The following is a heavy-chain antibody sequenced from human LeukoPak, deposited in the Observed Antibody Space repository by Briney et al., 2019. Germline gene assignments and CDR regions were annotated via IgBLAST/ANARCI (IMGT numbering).Heavy chain of an antibody. Sequence: PSETLSLTCAVYDGSFSGSYWTWIRQPPGKGLEWIGEINHSGSTNYNPSLKSRVTISVDTSKNQFSLKLSSVTAADTAVYYCARDSSGWYADYWGQGILVTVSS. J-gene: IGHJ4*02. CDR3: ARDSSGWYADY. V-gene: IGHV4-34*01. D-gene: IGHD6-19*01. CDR2: INHSGST. CDR1: DGSFSGSY.